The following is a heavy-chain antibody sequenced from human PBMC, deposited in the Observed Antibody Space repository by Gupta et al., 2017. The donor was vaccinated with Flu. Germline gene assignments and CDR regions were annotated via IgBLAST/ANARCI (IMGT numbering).Heavy chain of an antibody. CDR1: GFTFSSYG. Sequence: QVQLVESGGGVVQPGRSLRLSCAASGFTFSSYGMHWVRQAPGKGLEWVAVISYDGSNKYYADSVKGRFTISRDNSKNTLYLQMNSLRAEDTAVYYCAKDGGSYYPGGSDYWGQGTLVTVSS. J-gene: IGHJ4*02. CDR3: AKDGGSYYPGGSDY. CDR2: ISYDGSNK. D-gene: IGHD1-26*01. V-gene: IGHV3-30*18.